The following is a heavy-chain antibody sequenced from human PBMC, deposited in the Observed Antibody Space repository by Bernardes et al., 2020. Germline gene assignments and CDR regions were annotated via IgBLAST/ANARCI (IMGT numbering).Heavy chain of an antibody. V-gene: IGHV4-39*01. CDR2: FYYGGST. J-gene: IGHJ4*02. Sequence: SETLSLTCSGSGGSFSSSNNYWVWIRQPPGKGLEWVGSFYYGGSTYYNPSLKSRVTVSVDTSRNQFSLKVSSVTAADTAVYYCARQFGIAVAGTRRYFDYWGQGTLVTVSS. CDR3: ARQFGIAVAGTRRYFDY. CDR1: GGSFSSSNNY. D-gene: IGHD6-19*01.